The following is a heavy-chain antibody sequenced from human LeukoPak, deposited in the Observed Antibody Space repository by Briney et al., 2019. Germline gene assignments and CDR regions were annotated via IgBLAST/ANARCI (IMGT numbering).Heavy chain of an antibody. CDR1: GFTFSSYA. CDR2: ISGSGGGT. V-gene: IGHV3-23*01. CDR3: ARSTYSSSSYYFDY. D-gene: IGHD6-13*01. Sequence: GGSLRLSCAASGFTFSSYAMSWVRQAPGKGLEWVSAISGSGGGTYYADSVKGRFTISRDNSKNTLYLQMNSLRADDTAVYYCARSTYSSSSYYFDYWGQGSLVTVSS. J-gene: IGHJ4*02.